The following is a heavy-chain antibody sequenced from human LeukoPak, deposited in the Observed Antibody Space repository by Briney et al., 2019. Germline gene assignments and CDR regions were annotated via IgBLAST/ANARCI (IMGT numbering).Heavy chain of an antibody. CDR1: GGSFSGYY. Sequence: KTSETLSLTCAVYGGSFSGYYWSWIRQPPGKGLEWIGEINHSGSTNYNPSLKSRVTISVDTSKNQFSLKLSSVTAADTAVYYCARVPYDSSGYYYSRGWGPFDYWGQGTLVTVSS. V-gene: IGHV4-34*01. CDR2: INHSGST. J-gene: IGHJ4*02. CDR3: ARVPYDSSGYYYSRGWGPFDY. D-gene: IGHD3-22*01.